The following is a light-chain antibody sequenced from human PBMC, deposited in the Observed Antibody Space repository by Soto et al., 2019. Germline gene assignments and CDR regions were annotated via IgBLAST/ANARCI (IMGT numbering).Light chain of an antibody. CDR3: QQRGKWPST. V-gene: IGKV3D-20*02. J-gene: IGKJ2*02. Sequence: EIVLTQSPGTLSLSPGERATLSCRASQSVSSSSLAWYQQKPGQAPRLLIYGASSRATGIPDRFSGSGSGTDFTLTISRLEPEDFAVYYCQQRGKWPSTFGPGTKVEMK. CDR2: GAS. CDR1: QSVSSSS.